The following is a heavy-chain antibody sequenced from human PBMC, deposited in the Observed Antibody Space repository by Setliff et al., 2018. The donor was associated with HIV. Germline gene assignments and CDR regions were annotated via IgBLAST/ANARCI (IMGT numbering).Heavy chain of an antibody. V-gene: IGHV4-59*01. CDR3: ARSLGTIWGYDY. J-gene: IGHJ4*02. CDR2: IYSSGST. D-gene: IGHD3-9*01. CDR1: GGSISSYY. Sequence: SETLSLICTVSGGSISSYYWSWIRQPPGKGLEWIGYIYSSGSTNYNPSLKSRVTISVDTSKNQFSLNLSSATAADTAVYYCARSLGTIWGYDYWGQGTLVTVSS.